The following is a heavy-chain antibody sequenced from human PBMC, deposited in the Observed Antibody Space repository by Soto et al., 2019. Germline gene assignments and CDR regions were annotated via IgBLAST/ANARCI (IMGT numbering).Heavy chain of an antibody. CDR2: INHSGST. CDR1: GGSFSGYY. J-gene: IGHJ4*02. Sequence: QVQLQQWGAGLLKPSETLSLTCAVYGGSFSGYYWSWIRQPPGKGLEWIGEINHSGSTNYNPSLKSRVTISVDTSKNPFSLKLSSVTAADTAVYYCARGTPPYYWGQGTLVTVSS. V-gene: IGHV4-34*01. CDR3: ARGTPPYY.